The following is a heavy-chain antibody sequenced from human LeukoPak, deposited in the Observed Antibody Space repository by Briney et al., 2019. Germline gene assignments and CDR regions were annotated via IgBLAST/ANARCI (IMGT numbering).Heavy chain of an antibody. D-gene: IGHD6-6*01. J-gene: IGHJ5*02. CDR1: GYTFTSYG. V-gene: IGHV1-18*01. CDR3: VRDWEWKAARNLFDP. CDR2: ISAYNGNT. Sequence: ASVKVSCKASGYTFTSYGISWVRQAPGQGLEWMGWISAYNGNTNYAQKLQGRVTMTTDTSTSTAYTELRSLRPDDTAVYYCVRDWEWKAARNLFDPWGQGTRVTVSS.